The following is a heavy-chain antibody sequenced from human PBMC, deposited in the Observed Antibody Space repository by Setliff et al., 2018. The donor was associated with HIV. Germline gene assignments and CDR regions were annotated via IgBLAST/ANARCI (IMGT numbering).Heavy chain of an antibody. J-gene: IGHJ3*02. CDR3: ARGLLWFGDDAFDI. V-gene: IGHV3-74*01. Sequence: HPGGSLRLSCAASGFTLISHWMHWVRQVPGKGLVWVSRINSDGSTTSYADSVKGRFTISRDNAKNTLYVQMNSLRAEDTAVYYCARGLLWFGDDAFDIWGQGTMVTVSS. CDR1: GFTLISHW. D-gene: IGHD3-10*01. CDR2: INSDGSTT.